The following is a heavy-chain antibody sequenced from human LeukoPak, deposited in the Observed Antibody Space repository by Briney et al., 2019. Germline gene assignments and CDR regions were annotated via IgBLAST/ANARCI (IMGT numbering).Heavy chain of an antibody. V-gene: IGHV3-23*01. CDR3: AKRGGYSYGHKSYYYMDV. CDR1: GFTFSSYA. Sequence: PGGSLRLSCAASGFTFSSYAMSGVRQAPGKGLEWVSAISGSGGSTYYADSVKGRFTISRDNSKNTLYLQMNSLRAEDTAVYYCAKRGGYSYGHKSYYYMDVWGKGTTVTVSS. J-gene: IGHJ6*03. CDR2: ISGSGGST. D-gene: IGHD5-18*01.